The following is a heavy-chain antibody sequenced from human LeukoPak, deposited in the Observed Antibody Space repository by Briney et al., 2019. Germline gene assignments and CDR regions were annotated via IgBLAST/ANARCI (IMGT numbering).Heavy chain of an antibody. CDR1: GFTFDDYG. V-gene: IGHV3-20*04. Sequence: GGSLRLSCAASGFTFDDYGMSWVRHAPGKGLEWVSGISWNGDSPIYADSVKGRFAISRDNAKNSLYLQMNSLRAEDTALYYCVREKYYYDSSTYSNFDSWGQGTLVTVSS. J-gene: IGHJ4*02. CDR3: VREKYYYDSSTYSNFDS. D-gene: IGHD3-22*01. CDR2: ISWNGDSP.